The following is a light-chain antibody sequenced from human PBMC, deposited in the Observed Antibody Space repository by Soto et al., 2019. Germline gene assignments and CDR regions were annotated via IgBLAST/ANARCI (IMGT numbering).Light chain of an antibody. J-gene: IGLJ2*01. V-gene: IGLV2-14*03. Sequence: QSVLTQPASVSGSPGQSITISCTGTSSDLGAYNYVSWYQQHPGKAPKLMICDVRYRPSGVSNRFSGSKSGNTASLTISGLQTDDEADYYCSSYTDSGSVIFGGGTKVTVL. CDR3: SSYTDSGSVI. CDR2: DVR. CDR1: SSDLGAYNY.